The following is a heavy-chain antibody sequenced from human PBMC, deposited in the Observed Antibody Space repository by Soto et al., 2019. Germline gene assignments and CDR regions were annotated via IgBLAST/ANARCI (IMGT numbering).Heavy chain of an antibody. CDR2: INPNSGGT. Sequence: ASVKVSCKASGHTFTGYYMHWVRQAPGQGLEWMGWINPNSGGTNYAQKFQGRVTMTRDTSISTAYMELSRLRSDDTAVYYGARDRSHYYDSSGYYGYWFDPWGQGTLVTVFS. V-gene: IGHV1-2*02. CDR3: ARDRSHYYDSSGYYGYWFDP. J-gene: IGHJ5*02. CDR1: GHTFTGYY. D-gene: IGHD3-22*01.